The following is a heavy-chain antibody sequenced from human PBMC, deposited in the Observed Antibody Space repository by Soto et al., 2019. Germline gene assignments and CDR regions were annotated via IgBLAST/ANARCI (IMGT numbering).Heavy chain of an antibody. Sequence: GESLKISCRVSGYSFTTYWIGWVRQMSGKGLEWVGIVHPGDSETRYSSSFQGRVTISADRSINTAYLQWSSLQASDTAMYYCARQAGTDTPMTIDYWGQGTLVTVSS. CDR1: GYSFTTYW. D-gene: IGHD5-18*01. CDR2: VHPGDSET. V-gene: IGHV5-51*01. J-gene: IGHJ4*02. CDR3: ARQAGTDTPMTIDY.